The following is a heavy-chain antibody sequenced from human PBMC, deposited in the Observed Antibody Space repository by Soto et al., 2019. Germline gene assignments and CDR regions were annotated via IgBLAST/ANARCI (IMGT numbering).Heavy chain of an antibody. CDR3: ARVRGYNCGPVAY. CDR2: ISSSSSYI. J-gene: IGHJ4*02. Sequence: GGSLRLTCAASGFTFSSYSMNWIRQAPGKGLEWVSSISSSSSYIYYADSEKGRFTISIDNAKNSLYLQVNSLRADDTVVYYCARVRGYNCGPVAYWGPGTLVTVSS. CDR1: GFTFSSYS. V-gene: IGHV3-21*01. D-gene: IGHD5-18*01.